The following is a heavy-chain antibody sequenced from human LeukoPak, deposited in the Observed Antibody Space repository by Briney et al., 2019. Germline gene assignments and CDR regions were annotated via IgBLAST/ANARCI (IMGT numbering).Heavy chain of an antibody. CDR2: ISSSSSYI. V-gene: IGHV3-21*01. D-gene: IGHD5/OR15-5a*01. J-gene: IGHJ6*02. Sequence: GGSLRLSCAASGFTFSSYSMNWARQAPGKGLEWVSSISSSSSYIYYADSVKGRFTISRDNAKNSLYLQMNSLRAEDTAVYYCARDKVSHGDYYYGMDIWGQGTTVTVSS. CDR1: GFTFSSYS. CDR3: ARDKVSHGDYYYGMDI.